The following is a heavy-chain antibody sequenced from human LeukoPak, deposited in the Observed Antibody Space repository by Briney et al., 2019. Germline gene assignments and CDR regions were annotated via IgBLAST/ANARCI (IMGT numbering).Heavy chain of an antibody. V-gene: IGHV3-30*01. CDR2: ISYDGNNK. CDR1: GSTFSSYA. CDR3: AKEGTAYYYYYYMDV. D-gene: IGHD3-10*01. Sequence: PGGSLRLSCAASGSTFSSYAMHWVRQAPGKGLEWVAVISYDGNNKYYADSVKGRFTISRDNSKNTLYLQVNSLRAEDTAVYYCAKEGTAYYYYYYMDVWGKGTTVTVSS. J-gene: IGHJ6*03.